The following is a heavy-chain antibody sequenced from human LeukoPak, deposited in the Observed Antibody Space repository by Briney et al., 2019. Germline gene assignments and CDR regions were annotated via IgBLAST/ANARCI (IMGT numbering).Heavy chain of an antibody. V-gene: IGHV5-51*01. CDR3: ARQGGGGGSSYHPYYYYYYMDV. J-gene: IGHJ6*03. D-gene: IGHD2-15*01. Sequence: GESLKISCKGSGYRFTSYWIGWVRQMPGKGLEWMGIIYPGDSDTRYSPSFQGQVTISADKSISTAYLQWSSLKASDTAMYYCARQGGGGGSSYHPYYYYYYMDVWGKGTTVTVSS. CDR2: IYPGDSDT. CDR1: GYRFTSYW.